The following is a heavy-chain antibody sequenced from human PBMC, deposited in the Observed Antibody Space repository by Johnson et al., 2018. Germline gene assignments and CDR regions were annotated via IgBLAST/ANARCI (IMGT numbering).Heavy chain of an antibody. Sequence: VQLVESGGGLVKPGGSLRLSCAASGFTFSSYTMSWVRQAPGKGLEWVSSISRSTNYIYYAESVKGRFTISRDNAKNSLYPQMNSLRGEDTAVYYCVRGGVLVIREDLFDIWGQGTMVTVSS. J-gene: IGHJ3*02. CDR1: GFTFSSYT. CDR2: ISRSTNYI. V-gene: IGHV3-21*01. CDR3: VRGGVLVIREDLFDI. D-gene: IGHD3-22*01.